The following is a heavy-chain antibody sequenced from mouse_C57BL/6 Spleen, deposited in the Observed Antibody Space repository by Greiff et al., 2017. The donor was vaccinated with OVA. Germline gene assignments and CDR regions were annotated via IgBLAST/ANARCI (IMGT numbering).Heavy chain of an antibody. CDR1: GYAFSSSW. J-gene: IGHJ4*01. Sequence: QVQLQQSGPELVKPGASVKISCKASGYAFSSSWMNWVKQRPGQGLEWIGRIYPGDGDTNYNGKFKGKATLTADKSSSTAYMQLSSLTSEDSAVYFCARPGYYDYAMDYWGQGTSVTVSS. V-gene: IGHV1-82*01. D-gene: IGHD2-3*01. CDR3: ARPGYYDYAMDY. CDR2: IYPGDGDT.